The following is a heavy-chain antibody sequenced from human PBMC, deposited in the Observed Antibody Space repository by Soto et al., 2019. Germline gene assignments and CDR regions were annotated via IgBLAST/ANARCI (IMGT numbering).Heavy chain of an antibody. J-gene: IGHJ4*02. CDR1: GVSISSGNW. D-gene: IGHD3-10*01. V-gene: IGHV4-4*02. CDR3: ARLVYDTRLNYMYFDF. Sequence: SETLSLTCAVSGVSISSGNWLTWVRQSPQRGLEYIGEIFHDGTANYYPSFERRVAISVDTSKNQFSLKLTSVTAADTAIYFCARLVYDTRLNYMYFDFWGQGTLVTVSS. CDR2: IFHDGTA.